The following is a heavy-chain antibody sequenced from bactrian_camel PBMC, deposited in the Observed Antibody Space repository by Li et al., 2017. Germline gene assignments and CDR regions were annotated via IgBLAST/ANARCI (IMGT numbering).Heavy chain of an antibody. CDR1: VYIYSTNY. D-gene: IGHD4*01. CDR2: IDDDGKV. J-gene: IGHJ6*01. Sequence: QVQLVESGGGSVQAGGSLTLSCAVNVYIYSTNYLGWSRQAEGKEREGVAAIDDDGKVTYADSVKGRFTISQDNNRNTVYLMMNNRNLRILIYIPARLFGTSMAWDFPPPVLGAGGPRSPSP. V-gene: IGHV3S53*01. CDR3: RLFGTSMAWDFPPPVL.